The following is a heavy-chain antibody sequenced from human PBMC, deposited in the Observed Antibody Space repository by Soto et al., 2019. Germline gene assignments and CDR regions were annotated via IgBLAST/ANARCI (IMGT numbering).Heavy chain of an antibody. CDR3: ARHESRRNWYGFYYGMDV. Sequence: GESLKISCKGSGYSFTSYWINWVRQMPGKGLEWMGIIYPGDSDTRYSPSFQGQVTISADKSINTAYLQWRSLKASDTAMYYCARHESRRNWYGFYYGMDVWGQGTTVTVSS. CDR2: IYPGDSDT. V-gene: IGHV5-51*01. J-gene: IGHJ6*02. CDR1: GYSFTSYW. D-gene: IGHD1-20*01.